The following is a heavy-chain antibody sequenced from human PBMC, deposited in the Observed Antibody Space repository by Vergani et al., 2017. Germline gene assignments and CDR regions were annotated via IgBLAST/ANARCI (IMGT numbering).Heavy chain of an antibody. J-gene: IGHJ6*02. CDR1: GGSISSGSYY. CDR2: IYTSGST. Sequence: QVQLQESGPGLVKPSQTLSLTCTVSGGSISSGSYYWSWIRQPAGKGLEWSGRIYTSGSTNYNPSLKSRVTISVDTSKNPFSLKLSSVTAADAAVYYGASCMGVPAYYYYGMDVWGQGTTVTVSS. CDR3: ASCMGVPAYYYYGMDV. V-gene: IGHV4-61*02. D-gene: IGHD2-8*01.